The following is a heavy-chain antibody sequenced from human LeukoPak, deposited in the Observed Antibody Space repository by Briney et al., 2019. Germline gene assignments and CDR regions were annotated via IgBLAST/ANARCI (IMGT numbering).Heavy chain of an antibody. CDR1: GVTVGNNY. CDR2: IYYSGGT. CDR3: ARTTVVTPGELDY. J-gene: IGHJ4*02. V-gene: IGHV4-39*07. Sequence: GSLRLSCAASGVTVGNNYMSWVRQPPGKGLEWIGSIYYSGGTYYNPSLKSRVTISVDTSKNQFSLKLSSVTAADTAVYYCARTTVVTPGELDYWGQGTLVTVSS. D-gene: IGHD4-23*01.